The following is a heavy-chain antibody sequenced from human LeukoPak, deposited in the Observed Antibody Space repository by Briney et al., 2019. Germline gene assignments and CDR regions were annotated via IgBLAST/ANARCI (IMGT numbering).Heavy chain of an antibody. D-gene: IGHD5-12*01. J-gene: IGHJ4*02. CDR3: ASRVNSGCWFDY. CDR2: INSDGSST. CDR1: GFTFSSYW. V-gene: IGHV3-74*01. Sequence: GGSLRLSCAASGFTFSSYWMHWVRQAPGKGLVWVSRINSDGSSTSYADSVKGRFTISRDNAKNTLYLQMNSLRAEDTAVYYCASRVNSGCWFDYWGQGTLVTVPS.